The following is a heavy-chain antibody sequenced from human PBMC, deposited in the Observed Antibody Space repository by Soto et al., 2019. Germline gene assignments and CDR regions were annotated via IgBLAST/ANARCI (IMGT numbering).Heavy chain of an antibody. CDR3: ARDLQPRTVAAATIHYYYYGMDV. Sequence: GASVKVSCKASGYTFTSYYMHWVRQAPGQGHEWMGIINPSGGSTSYAQKFQGRVTMTRDTSTSTVYMELSSLRSEDTAVYYCARDLQPRTVAAATIHYYYYGMDVWGQGTTVTVSS. V-gene: IGHV1-46*01. D-gene: IGHD6-25*01. CDR1: GYTFTSYY. J-gene: IGHJ6*02. CDR2: INPSGGST.